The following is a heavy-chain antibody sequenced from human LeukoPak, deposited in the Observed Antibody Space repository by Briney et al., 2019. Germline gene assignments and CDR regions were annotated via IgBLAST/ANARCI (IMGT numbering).Heavy chain of an antibody. J-gene: IGHJ5*02. Sequence: ASVKVSCKASGYTFTGYYMHWVRQAPGQGLEWMGRINPNSGGTNYAQKFQGRVTMTRDTSISTAYMELSRLRSDDTAVYYCASLLIAAAGPGLFDPWGQETLVTVSS. D-gene: IGHD6-13*01. CDR2: INPNSGGT. CDR3: ASLLIAAAGPGLFDP. V-gene: IGHV1-2*06. CDR1: GYTFTGYY.